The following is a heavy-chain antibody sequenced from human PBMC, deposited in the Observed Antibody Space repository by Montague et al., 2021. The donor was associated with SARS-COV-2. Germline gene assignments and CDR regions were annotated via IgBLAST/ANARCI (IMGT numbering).Heavy chain of an antibody. Sequence: SLRLSCAASGFTFSSYGMHWVRQAPGKGLEWVAVIWYDGSSKYYADSVKGRFTISRDNSKNTLYLQVNSLRAEDTAVYYCARERGNDYGDYWGQGTLVTVSS. CDR3: ARERGNDYGDY. CDR1: GFTFSSYG. J-gene: IGHJ4*02. V-gene: IGHV3-33*01. D-gene: IGHD3-10*01. CDR2: IWYDGSSK.